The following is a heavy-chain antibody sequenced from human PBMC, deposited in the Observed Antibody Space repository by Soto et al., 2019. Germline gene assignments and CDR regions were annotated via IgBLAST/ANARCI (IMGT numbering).Heavy chain of an antibody. V-gene: IGHV1-46*01. CDR2: INPSGGST. J-gene: IGHJ4*02. CDR1: GYTFTSYY. Sequence: QVQLVQSGAEVKKPGASVKVSCKASGYTFTSYYMHWVRQAHGQGLEWMGSINPSGGSTSYAQKFQGSVTMNRDTSTSTVYMELSSLGSEDTAVYYCARESSDYYDSSGYYFSLGYWGQGTLVTGSS. CDR3: ARESSDYYDSSGYYFSLGY. D-gene: IGHD3-22*01.